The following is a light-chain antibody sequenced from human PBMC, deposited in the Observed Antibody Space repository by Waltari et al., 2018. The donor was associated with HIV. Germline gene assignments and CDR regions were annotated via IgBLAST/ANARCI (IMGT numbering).Light chain of an antibody. J-gene: IGLJ1*01. CDR1: SSDAGGYNS. V-gene: IGLV2-14*03. Sequence: QSALTQPASVSGSPGQSITISCTGTSSDAGGYNSVSWYHQHPDKAPKVVIYDVTYRPSGVANRFAGSKSGNTASLTISDRQADDEADYYCSSYTSRSTRVFGTGTKVSVL. CDR3: SSYTSRSTRV. CDR2: DVT.